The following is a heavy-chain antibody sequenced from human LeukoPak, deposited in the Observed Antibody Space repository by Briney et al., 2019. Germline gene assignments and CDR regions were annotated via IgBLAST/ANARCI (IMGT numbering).Heavy chain of an antibody. J-gene: IGHJ3*02. CDR2: ISSSGSTI. Sequence: PGGSLRLSCAASGFTFSSYEMNWVRQAPVKGLEWVSYISSSGSTIYYADSVKGRFTISRDNAKNSLYLQMNSLRAEDTAVYYCAKIVVRGVVLTPDDAFDIWGQGTMVTVSS. D-gene: IGHD3-10*01. CDR1: GFTFSSYE. V-gene: IGHV3-48*03. CDR3: AKIVVRGVVLTPDDAFDI.